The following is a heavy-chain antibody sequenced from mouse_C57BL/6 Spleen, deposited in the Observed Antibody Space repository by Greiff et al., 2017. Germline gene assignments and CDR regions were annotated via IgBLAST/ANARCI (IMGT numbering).Heavy chain of an antibody. Sequence: EVHLVESGGGLVQPGGSLSLSCAASGFTFTDYYMSWVRPPPGKALEWLGFIRNTANGYTTEYSASVKGRFTISRDNSQSILYLQMNALRAEDSATYYCARYSNYYFDYWGQGTTLTGSS. D-gene: IGHD2-1*01. CDR2: IRNTANGYTT. V-gene: IGHV7-3*01. CDR3: ARYSNYYFDY. J-gene: IGHJ2*01. CDR1: GFTFTDYY.